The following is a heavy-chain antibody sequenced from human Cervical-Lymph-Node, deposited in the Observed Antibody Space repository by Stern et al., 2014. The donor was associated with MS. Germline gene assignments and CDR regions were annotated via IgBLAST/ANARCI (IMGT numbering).Heavy chain of an antibody. CDR2: ISPNNGGT. V-gene: IGHV1-2*02. Sequence: VQLVESGAEVEKPGASVKVSCEAFGYTFTDHYIHWIRQAPGQGLEWMGWISPNNGGTRYAQKFQGRVTMTRDTSISTAYMELTRLTSDDTAVYYCARAVVSLGHCSSSSCCIGGLGFDPWGQGTLVIVSS. J-gene: IGHJ5*02. CDR1: GYTFTDHY. CDR3: ARAVVSLGHCSSSSCCIGGLGFDP. D-gene: IGHD2-2*01.